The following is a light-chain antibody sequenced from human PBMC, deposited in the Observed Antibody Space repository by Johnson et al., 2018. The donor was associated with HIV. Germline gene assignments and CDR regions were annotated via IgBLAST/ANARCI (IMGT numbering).Light chain of an antibody. J-gene: IGLJ1*01. CDR2: DNN. CDR3: GTWDSSLSAFV. Sequence: PSVSAAPGQKVTISCSGSSSNIENNFVSWYQQFPGTAPKLLIYDNNKRPSEIPDRFSGSKSGTSATLVITGLRTGDEADYYCGTWDSSLSAFVFGAGTTVIVL. V-gene: IGLV1-51*01. CDR1: SSNIENNF.